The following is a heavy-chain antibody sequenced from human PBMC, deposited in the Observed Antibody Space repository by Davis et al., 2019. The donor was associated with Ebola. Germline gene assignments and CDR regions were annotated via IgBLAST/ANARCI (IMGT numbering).Heavy chain of an antibody. CDR3: WYQLHRGFFDS. V-gene: IGHV3-15*01. D-gene: IGHD2-2*01. Sequence: PGGSLRLSCAASGFTFSNAWMTWVRQAPGKGLEWVGRIKSKTEGGTTDYAAPVKGRFTISRDDSKNMLYLQMNSLKTEDTAVYYCWYQLHRGFFDSWGQGTLVTVSS. CDR1: GFTFSNAW. CDR2: IKSKTEGGTT. J-gene: IGHJ4*02.